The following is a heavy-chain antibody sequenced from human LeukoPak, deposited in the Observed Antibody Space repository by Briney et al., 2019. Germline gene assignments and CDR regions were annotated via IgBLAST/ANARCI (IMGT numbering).Heavy chain of an antibody. Sequence: GGSLRLSCTASGFIFSSYWMSWVRQAPGKGLEWVANIKQDGSEKHYVDSVKGRFTISRHNSKNTLYLQMNSLRAEDTAVYYCARVGGSGYYYVGYWGQGTLVTVSS. D-gene: IGHD3-22*01. V-gene: IGHV3-7*03. CDR3: ARVGGSGYYYVGY. CDR1: GFIFSSYW. CDR2: IKQDGSEK. J-gene: IGHJ4*02.